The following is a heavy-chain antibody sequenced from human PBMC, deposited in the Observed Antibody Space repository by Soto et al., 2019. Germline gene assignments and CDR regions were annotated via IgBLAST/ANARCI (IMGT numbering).Heavy chain of an antibody. D-gene: IGHD6-6*01. V-gene: IGHV3-7*05. CDR3: ASARLIAARPDNWFDP. CDR2: IKQDGSEK. J-gene: IGHJ5*02. Sequence: EVQLVESGGGLVQPGGSLRLSCAASGFTFSSYWMSWVRQAPGKGLEWVANIKQDGSEKYYVDSVKGRFTISRDNAKNSLYLQMNSLRAEDTAVYYCASARLIAARPDNWFDPWGQGTLVTVSS. CDR1: GFTFSSYW.